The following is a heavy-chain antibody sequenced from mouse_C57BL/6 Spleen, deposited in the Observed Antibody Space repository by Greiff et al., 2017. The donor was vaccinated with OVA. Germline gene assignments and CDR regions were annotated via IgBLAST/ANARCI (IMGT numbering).Heavy chain of an antibody. V-gene: IGHV2-3*01. D-gene: IGHD1-1*01. Sequence: QVQLKELGPGLVAPSQSLSITCTVSGFSLTSYGVSWVRQPPGTGLEWLGVIWGDGSTNFHSAPISRRSISKDNSKSQVFLKLNSLQTDDTATYYWAKTGITTVGYAMDYWGQGTSVTVSS. J-gene: IGHJ4*01. CDR1: GFSLTSYG. CDR2: IWGDGST. CDR3: AKTGITTVGYAMDY.